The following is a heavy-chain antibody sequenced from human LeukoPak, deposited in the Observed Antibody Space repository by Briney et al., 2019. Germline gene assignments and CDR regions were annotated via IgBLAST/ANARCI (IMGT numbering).Heavy chain of an antibody. CDR3: ARSGGLQKFDY. Sequence: GGSLRLSCAASGFTFSSYGMHWVRQAPGKGLEWVAVIWYDGSNKYYADSVKGRFTISRDNSKNTLYLQMDSLRAEDTAVYYCARSGGLQKFDYWGQGTLVTVSS. J-gene: IGHJ4*02. D-gene: IGHD4-11*01. CDR2: IWYDGSNK. V-gene: IGHV3-33*01. CDR1: GFTFSSYG.